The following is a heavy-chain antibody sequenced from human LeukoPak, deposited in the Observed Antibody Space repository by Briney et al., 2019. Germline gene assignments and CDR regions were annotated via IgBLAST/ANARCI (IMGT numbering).Heavy chain of an antibody. Sequence: GGSLRLSCSASGCIFTDYTMHWVRQAPGKGLEYVSAISPYGSTTYYADSVKGSFTISGGNYKNTLYLQMTSLRAEDTAVYYCVKDSNSGYYFDSWGQGTLVTVSS. CDR1: GCIFTDYT. J-gene: IGHJ4*02. V-gene: IGHV3-64D*09. CDR3: VKDSNSGYYFDS. CDR2: ISPYGSTT. D-gene: IGHD3-10*01.